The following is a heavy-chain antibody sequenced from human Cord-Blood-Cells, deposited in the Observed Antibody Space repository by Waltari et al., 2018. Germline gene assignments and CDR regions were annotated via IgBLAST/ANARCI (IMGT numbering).Heavy chain of an antibody. CDR3: ARGGGYYYDSSGYYYYYGMDV. D-gene: IGHD3-22*01. V-gene: IGHV4-34*01. Sequence: QVQLQQWGAGLLKPSETLSLTCAVYGGSFSGYYWSWIRQPPGKGLGWIGEINHSGSTNYNPSLKSRVTISVDTSKSQFSLKLSSVTAADTAVYYCARGGGYYYDSSGYYYYYGMDVWGQGTTVTVSS. CDR1: GGSFSGYY. J-gene: IGHJ6*02. CDR2: INHSGST.